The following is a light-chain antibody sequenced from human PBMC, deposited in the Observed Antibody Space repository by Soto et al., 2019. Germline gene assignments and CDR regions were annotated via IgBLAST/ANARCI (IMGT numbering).Light chain of an antibody. V-gene: IGLV2-14*01. Sequence: QSALTQPASVSGSPGQSITISCTGTSSDVGGYNYVSWYQQHPDKAPKVIIYEVSNRPSGVSNRFSGSKSGTTASLTISGLQAEDEADYYCSSYTTSSTWVFGGGTQLTVL. CDR1: SSDVGGYNY. CDR3: SSYTTSSTWV. CDR2: EVS. J-gene: IGLJ3*02.